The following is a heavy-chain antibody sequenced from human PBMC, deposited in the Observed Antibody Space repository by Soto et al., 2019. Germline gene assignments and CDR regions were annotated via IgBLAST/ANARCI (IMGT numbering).Heavy chain of an antibody. CDR1: GFTFSSYW. J-gene: IGHJ4*02. Sequence: GGSLRLSCAASGFTFSSYWMSWVRQAPGKGLEWVANIKQDGSEKYYVDSVKGRFTISRDNAKNSLYLQMNSLRAEDTAVYYCARSNHVLRYFDWLFPTDFDYWGQGTLVTVS. D-gene: IGHD3-9*01. CDR2: IKQDGSEK. V-gene: IGHV3-7*01. CDR3: ARSNHVLRYFDWLFPTDFDY.